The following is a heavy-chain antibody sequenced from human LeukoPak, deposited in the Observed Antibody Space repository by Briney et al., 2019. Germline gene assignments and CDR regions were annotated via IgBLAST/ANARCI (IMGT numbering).Heavy chain of an antibody. CDR3: ARVGPSSSLVMIIDY. D-gene: IGHD6-13*01. V-gene: IGHV3-21*01. CDR2: ISSSSSYI. CDR1: GFTFSSYS. Sequence: PGGSLRLSCAASGFTFSSYSMNWVRQAPGKGLEWVSSISSSSSYIYYADSVKGRFTISRDNAKNSLYLQMNSLRAEDTAVYYCARVGPSSSLVMIIDYWGQETLVTVSS. J-gene: IGHJ4*02.